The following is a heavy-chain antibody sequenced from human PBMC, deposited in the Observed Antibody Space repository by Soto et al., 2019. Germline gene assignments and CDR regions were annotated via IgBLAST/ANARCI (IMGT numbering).Heavy chain of an antibody. V-gene: IGHV3-23*01. Sequence: EVQLLESGGGLVQPGGSLRLSCAASGYTFSSYAMAWVRQAPGKGLEWVSGLSGSGRSTYYADSVKGRFTISRDNSKNTVYMEMNSLRGEDTVVYYCAKSTGDFYYYGMDAWGQGTLVTVSS. CDR1: GYTFSSYA. D-gene: IGHD3-16*01. CDR2: LSGSGRST. CDR3: AKSTGDFYYYGMDA. J-gene: IGHJ6*02.